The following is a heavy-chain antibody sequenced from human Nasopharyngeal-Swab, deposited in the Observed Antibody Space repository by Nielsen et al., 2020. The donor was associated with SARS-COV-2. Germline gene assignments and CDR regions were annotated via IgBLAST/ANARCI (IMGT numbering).Heavy chain of an antibody. CDR1: GYTLTELS. CDR3: ARDWGFTMVRGVPNWFDP. V-gene: IGHV1-24*01. J-gene: IGHJ5*02. D-gene: IGHD3-10*01. CDR2: FDPEDGET. Sequence: ASVKVSCKVSGYTLTELSMHWVRQAPGKGLEWMGGFDPEDGETIYAQKFQGRVTMTEDTSTDTAYMELRSLRSDDTAVYYCARDWGFTMVRGVPNWFDPWGQGTLVTVSS.